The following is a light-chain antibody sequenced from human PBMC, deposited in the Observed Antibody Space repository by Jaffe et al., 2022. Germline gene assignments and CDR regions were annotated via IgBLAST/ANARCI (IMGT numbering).Light chain of an antibody. CDR1: QSVTSSY. CDR2: GAS. J-gene: IGKJ2*01. CDR3: QQYGNSPRT. Sequence: EVVLTQSPGTLSLSPGERATLSCRASQSVTSSYLAWYQQKPGQAPWLLIYGASSRATGIPDRFSGSGSGTDFTLTISRLEPEDFGVYYCQQYGNSPRTFGQGTKLEIK. V-gene: IGKV3-20*01.